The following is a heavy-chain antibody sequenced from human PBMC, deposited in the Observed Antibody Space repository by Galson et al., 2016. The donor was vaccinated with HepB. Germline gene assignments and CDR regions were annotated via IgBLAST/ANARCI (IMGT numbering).Heavy chain of an antibody. V-gene: IGHV3-48*01. J-gene: IGHJ6*02. Sequence: SLRLSCAASGFTFSSYSMNWVRQAPGKGLEWISYISSSGSSIYYADSVKGRFTISRDNAKNSLSLQMNSLRAEDTAVYYCARGSPAELRYYYGMDVWGQGTTVTVSS. CDR3: ARGSPAELRYYYGMDV. CDR1: GFTFSSYS. D-gene: IGHD1-26*01. CDR2: ISSSGSSI.